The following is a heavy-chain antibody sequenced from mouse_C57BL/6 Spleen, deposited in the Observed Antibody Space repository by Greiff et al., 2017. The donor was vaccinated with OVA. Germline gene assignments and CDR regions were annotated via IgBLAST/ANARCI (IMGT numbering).Heavy chain of an antibody. J-gene: IGHJ4*01. V-gene: IGHV1-81*01. Sequence: QVQLQQSGAELARPGASVKLSCKASGYTFTSYGISWVKQRTGQGLEWIGEIYPRSGNTYYNEKFKGKATLTADKSSSTAYMQLRRLTSEDSAVYSGAKSYGSSPWAMDYWGQGTSVTVSS. CDR3: AKSYGSSPWAMDY. D-gene: IGHD1-1*01. CDR1: GYTFTSYG. CDR2: IYPRSGNT.